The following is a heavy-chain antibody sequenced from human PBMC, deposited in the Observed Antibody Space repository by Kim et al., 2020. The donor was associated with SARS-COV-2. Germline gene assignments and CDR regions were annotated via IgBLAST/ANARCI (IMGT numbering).Heavy chain of an antibody. V-gene: IGHV3-23*01. Sequence: GGSLRLSCAASGFTFSTYAMNWVRQAPGKGLEWVSGIYGSGGNTYYADSVKGRFTISRDNSKNTLYLQMNSLRAEDTAVYFCVKDQYISGFFYFDYWGQG. CDR1: GFTFSTYA. D-gene: IGHD6-19*01. CDR3: VKDQYISGFFYFDY. J-gene: IGHJ4*02. CDR2: IYGSGGNT.